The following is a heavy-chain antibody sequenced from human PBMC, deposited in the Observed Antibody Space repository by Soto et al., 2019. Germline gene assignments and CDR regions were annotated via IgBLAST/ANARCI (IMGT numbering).Heavy chain of an antibody. Sequence: ASVKVSCKASGGTFSSYAISWVRQAPGQGLEWMGGIIPIFGTANYAQKFQGRVTITADESTSTAYMELSSLRSEDTAVYYCARSRLAAAGYYYYGMDVWGQGTTVTVSS. J-gene: IGHJ6*02. CDR1: GGTFSSYA. D-gene: IGHD6-13*01. CDR2: IIPIFGTA. V-gene: IGHV1-69*13. CDR3: ARSRLAAAGYYYYGMDV.